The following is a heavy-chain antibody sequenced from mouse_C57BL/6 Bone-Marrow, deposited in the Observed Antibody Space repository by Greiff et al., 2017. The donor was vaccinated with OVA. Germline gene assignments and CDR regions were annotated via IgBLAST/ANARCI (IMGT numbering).Heavy chain of an antibody. CDR3: ARYDYDGYFDY. CDR1: GYTFTNYW. D-gene: IGHD2-4*01. J-gene: IGHJ2*01. Sequence: QVQLQQSGAELVRPGTSVTMSCKASGYTFTNYWIGWAKQRPGHGLEWIGDIYPGGGYTNYNEKFKGKATLTADKSSSTAYMQFSSLTSEDSAIYYCARYDYDGYFDYWGQGTTLTVSS. CDR2: IYPGGGYT. V-gene: IGHV1-63*01.